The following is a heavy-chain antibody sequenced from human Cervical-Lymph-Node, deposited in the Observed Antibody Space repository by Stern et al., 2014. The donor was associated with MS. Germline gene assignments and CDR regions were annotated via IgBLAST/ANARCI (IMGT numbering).Heavy chain of an antibody. J-gene: IGHJ5*02. CDR1: GASITSYY. CDR2: SYYSGTT. V-gene: IGHV4-59*01. Sequence: QLQLQESRPGLLRPSETLSLTCTVSGASITSYYWSWIRQPPGKGLEWIGYSYYSGTTNYNASLKGRVAISIDTSKTQFSLRLSSVTAADTAVYYCARATDLWGQGTLVTVSS. CDR3: ARATDL.